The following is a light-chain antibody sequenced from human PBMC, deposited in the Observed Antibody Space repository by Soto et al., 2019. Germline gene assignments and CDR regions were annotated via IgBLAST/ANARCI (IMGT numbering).Light chain of an antibody. J-gene: IGKJ1*01. CDR2: GAS. CDR1: QSVSSSF. Sequence: IVLTQSPGTLSLSPGERATLSCRASQSVSSSFLSCYQQKPGQSPRLLIYGASGRATGIPDRFSGSGSGTDFTLTISSLEPEDFAVYYCQQYGSAPRTFGQGT. CDR3: QQYGSAPRT. V-gene: IGKV3-20*01.